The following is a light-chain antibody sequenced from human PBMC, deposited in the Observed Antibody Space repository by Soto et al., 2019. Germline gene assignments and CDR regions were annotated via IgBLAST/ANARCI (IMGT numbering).Light chain of an antibody. J-gene: IGKJ1*01. CDR2: GAS. V-gene: IGKV3-15*01. CDR3: QQNNDWPRT. Sequence: EITMTQSPATLSVSPGERVTLSCRASQSVGSNLAWYQQKPGQAPRLLIYGASTRATDIPARFSGSGSGTEFTLTISSLQSEDVAVYYCQQNNDWPRTFGQGTKVDIK. CDR1: QSVGSN.